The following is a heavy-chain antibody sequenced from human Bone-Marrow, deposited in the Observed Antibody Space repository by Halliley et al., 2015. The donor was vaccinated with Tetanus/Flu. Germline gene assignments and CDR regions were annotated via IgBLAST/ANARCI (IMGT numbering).Heavy chain of an antibody. J-gene: IGHJ3*02. CDR2: IFPDDSYT. D-gene: IGHD2-2*01. CDR3: ARRGRYQSFDI. V-gene: IGHV5-51*01. Sequence: QLVQSGVEVREPGESLNISCQGFGYRFTNHWIGWVRQMPGKGLEWMGIIFPDDSYTRYSPSFQGQVTMSADKSISTAYLQWSNLKASDTALYYCARRGRYQSFDIWGQGTMVIVSS. CDR1: GYRFTNHW.